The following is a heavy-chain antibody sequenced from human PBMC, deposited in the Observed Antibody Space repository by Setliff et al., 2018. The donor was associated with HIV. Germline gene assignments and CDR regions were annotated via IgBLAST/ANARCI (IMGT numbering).Heavy chain of an antibody. CDR2: INTKTGNP. V-gene: IGHV7-4-1*02. CDR1: GYTFTSYT. CDR3: ARATIAAAGNYYYYYMDV. Sequence: ASVKVSCKASGYTFTSYTMHGVRQATGQGLEWMGWINTKTGNPTYAQGFTGRFVFSLDTYVSTAYLQISSLKADDTAVYYCARATIAAAGNYYYYYMDVWVKRTTVTVSS. D-gene: IGHD6-13*01. J-gene: IGHJ6*03.